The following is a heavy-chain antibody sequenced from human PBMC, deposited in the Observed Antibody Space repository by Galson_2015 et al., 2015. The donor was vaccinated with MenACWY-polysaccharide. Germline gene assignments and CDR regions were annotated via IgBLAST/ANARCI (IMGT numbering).Heavy chain of an antibody. CDR3: ARTHSGSSSDFDY. CDR1: GDSVSSNSGS. V-gene: IGHV6-1*01. Sequence: CAISGDSVSSNSGSWHWVRQSPSRGLEWLGRTYYRSKWYSYYGASVKGRITINPDTSKNQFSLQLNSVTPEDTAVYYCARTHSGSSSDFDYWGQGTLVTVSS. J-gene: IGHJ4*02. CDR2: TYYRSKWYS. D-gene: IGHD6-6*01.